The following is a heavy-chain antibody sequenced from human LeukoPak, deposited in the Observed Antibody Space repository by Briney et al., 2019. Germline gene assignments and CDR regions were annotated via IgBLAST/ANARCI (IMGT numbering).Heavy chain of an antibody. D-gene: IGHD3-9*01. Sequence: GGSLRLPCAASGFTFDDYGMSWVRQAPGKGLEWVSGINWNGGSTGYADSVKGRFTISRDNAKNSLYLQMNSLRAEDTALYHCARDVPYYDILTGYYLDYYYMDVWGKGTTVTISS. V-gene: IGHV3-20*01. CDR2: INWNGGST. CDR3: ARDVPYYDILTGYYLDYYYMDV. CDR1: GFTFDDYG. J-gene: IGHJ6*03.